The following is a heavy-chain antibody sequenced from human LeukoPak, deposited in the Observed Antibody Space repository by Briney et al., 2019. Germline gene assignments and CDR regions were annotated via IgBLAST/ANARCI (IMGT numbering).Heavy chain of an antibody. CDR3: AKDHRWSYYDSSGYYDYDY. CDR1: GFTFSSYA. V-gene: IGHV3-23*01. D-gene: IGHD3-22*01. Sequence: PGGSLRLSCAASGFTFSSYAMSWVRQAPGEGLEWVSAISGSGGSTCYADSVKGRFTISRDNSKNTLYLQMNSLRAEDTAVYYCAKDHRWSYYDSSGYYDYDYWGQGTLVTVSS. J-gene: IGHJ4*02. CDR2: ISGSGGST.